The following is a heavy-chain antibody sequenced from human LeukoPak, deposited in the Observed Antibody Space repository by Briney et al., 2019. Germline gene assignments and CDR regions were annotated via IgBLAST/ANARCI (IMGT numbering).Heavy chain of an antibody. CDR2: ISVDNGNT. D-gene: IGHD1-26*01. J-gene: IGHJ5*02. CDR3: ARDVAAIVGVTAWFDP. Sequence: ASVKVSFKASTYTLTSYAISWMRQAPGQGLEWMGWISVDNGNTNYAQKFQGRVTMTTDTSTNTVYMELRSLRFDDSAVYYCARDVAAIVGVTAWFDPWGQGTLVTVSS. CDR1: TYTLTSYA. V-gene: IGHV1-18*01.